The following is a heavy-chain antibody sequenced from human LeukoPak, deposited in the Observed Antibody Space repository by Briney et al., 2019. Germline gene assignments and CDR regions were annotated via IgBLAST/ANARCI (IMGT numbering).Heavy chain of an antibody. CDR3: ARGYCSSTSCSKRLPDY. J-gene: IGHJ4*02. Sequence: ASVKVSCKASGYTFTSYGISWVRQAPGQGLEWMGWISAYNGNTNYAQKLQGRVTMTTDTSTSKAYMELRSLRSEDTAVYYCARGYCSSTSCSKRLPDYWGQGTLVTVSS. CDR2: ISAYNGNT. D-gene: IGHD2-2*01. CDR1: GYTFTSYG. V-gene: IGHV1-18*01.